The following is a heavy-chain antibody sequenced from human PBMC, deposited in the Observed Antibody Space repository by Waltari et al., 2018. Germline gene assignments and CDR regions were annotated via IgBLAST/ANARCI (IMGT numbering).Heavy chain of an antibody. J-gene: IGHJ4*02. D-gene: IGHD2-21*02. CDR3: AKAGCGGDCSAFGY. V-gene: IGHV3-30*18. Sequence: QVQLVESGGGVVQPGRSLRLSCAASGFTFSSYGRHWVRPAPGEGLEWVAFISYDGSNKYYADSVKDRFTIARDNSKNTLYLQMNSLRAEDTAVYYCAKAGCGGDCSAFGYWGQGTLVTVSS. CDR1: GFTFSSYG. CDR2: ISYDGSNK.